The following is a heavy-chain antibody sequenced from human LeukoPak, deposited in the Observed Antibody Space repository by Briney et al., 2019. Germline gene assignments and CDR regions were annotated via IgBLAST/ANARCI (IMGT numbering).Heavy chain of an antibody. V-gene: IGHV4-39*01. CDR3: ARHSSSGVDY. D-gene: IGHD6-13*01. Sequence: SETLSLTCTVSGGSISSSSYYWGWIRQPPGKGMEWIGSIYYSGSTYYNPSLKSRVTISVDTSKNQFSLKLSSVTAADTAVYYCARHSSSGVDYWGQGTLVTVSS. CDR1: GGSISSSSYY. CDR2: IYYSGST. J-gene: IGHJ4*02.